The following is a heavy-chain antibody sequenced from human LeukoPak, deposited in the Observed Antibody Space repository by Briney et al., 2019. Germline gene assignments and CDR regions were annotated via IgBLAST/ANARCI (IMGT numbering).Heavy chain of an antibody. J-gene: IGHJ4*02. V-gene: IGHV3-48*01. CDR3: ARGPSGYHNT. CDR2: ITGSGSTI. Sequence: GETLRLSCAASGFTFSSHGMNWVRQAAGKGLEWVSGITGSGSTIYYADPVKGRFTISRDNSKNTLYLQMNSLRAEDTAVYYCARGPSGYHNTGGQGTLVTVSS. CDR1: GFTFSSHG. D-gene: IGHD5-12*01.